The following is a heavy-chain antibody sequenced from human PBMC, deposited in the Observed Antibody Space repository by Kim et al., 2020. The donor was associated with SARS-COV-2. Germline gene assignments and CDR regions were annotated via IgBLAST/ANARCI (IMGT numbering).Heavy chain of an antibody. V-gene: IGHV3-30*04. J-gene: IGHJ4*01. CDR3: ASLPVLLWFGESDGDY. Sequence: GGSLRLSCAASGFTFSSYAMHWVRQAPGKGLEWVAVISYDGSNKYYADSVKGRFTISRDTSKNTLYLQMNSLRAEDTAVYYCASLPVLLWFGESDGDYWG. CDR2: ISYDGSNK. CDR1: GFTFSSYA. D-gene: IGHD3-10*01.